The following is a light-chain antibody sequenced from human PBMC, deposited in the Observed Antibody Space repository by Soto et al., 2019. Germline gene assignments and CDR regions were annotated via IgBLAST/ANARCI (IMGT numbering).Light chain of an antibody. V-gene: IGKV3-20*01. CDR1: QSISSSF. CDR2: GVS. J-gene: IGKJ3*01. Sequence: EIVLTQSPGTLSLSPGERATRSCRASQSISSSFLAWYQQRPGQAPRLLIHGVSSKAAGIPDRFSGSGSGTDFTLTINRLEPEDFALYFCQQYGSSPFTFGPGTQLEIK. CDR3: QQYGSSPFT.